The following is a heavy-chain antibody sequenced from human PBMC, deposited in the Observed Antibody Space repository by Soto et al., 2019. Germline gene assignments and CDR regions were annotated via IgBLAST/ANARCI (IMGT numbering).Heavy chain of an antibody. Sequence: GGSLRLSCAASGFTFSNYAMSWVRQAPGKGLEWVSTISDSGGYTYYADSVKGRFTISRANSKNTLYLQMNSLRAEDTAVYYCAKMSGGSYYLDAFDIWGQGTMVTVSS. CDR3: AKMSGGSYYLDAFDI. V-gene: IGHV3-23*01. CDR2: ISDSGGYT. CDR1: GFTFSNYA. J-gene: IGHJ3*02. D-gene: IGHD1-26*01.